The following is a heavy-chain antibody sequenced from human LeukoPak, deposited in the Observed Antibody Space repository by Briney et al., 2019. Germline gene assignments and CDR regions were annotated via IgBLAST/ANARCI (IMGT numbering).Heavy chain of an antibody. V-gene: IGHV4-61*02. J-gene: IGHJ5*02. CDR3: ARSKTTVTSNWFDP. D-gene: IGHD4-17*01. CDR2: LYPSGGT. Sequence: SETLSLTCTVSGGSISSGSYYWSWIRQPAGKGLEWIGRLYPSGGTNYNASLKSRVTISEDTSKNQFSLKLSSVTAADTAVYYCARSKTTVTSNWFDPWGQGTLVAVSS. CDR1: GGSISSGSYY.